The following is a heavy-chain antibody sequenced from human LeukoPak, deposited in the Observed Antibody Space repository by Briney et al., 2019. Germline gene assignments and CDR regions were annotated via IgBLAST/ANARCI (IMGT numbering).Heavy chain of an antibody. J-gene: IGHJ4*02. Sequence: SESLSLTCAVYGGSFSGYYWSWIRQPPGKGLEWIGEINHSGSTNYNPSLKSRVTISVDTSKNQFSLKLSSVTAADTAVYYCARYPYYYDSSGYYYFDYWGQGTLVTVSS. CDR2: INHSGST. V-gene: IGHV4-34*01. D-gene: IGHD3-22*01. CDR3: ARYPYYYDSSGYYYFDY. CDR1: GGSFSGYY.